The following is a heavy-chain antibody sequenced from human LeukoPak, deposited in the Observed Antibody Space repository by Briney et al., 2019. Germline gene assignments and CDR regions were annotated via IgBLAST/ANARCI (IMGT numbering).Heavy chain of an antibody. CDR3: ARTTLYSNPDY. CDR1: GGSVSSGSYY. Sequence: SETLSLTCTVSGGSVSSGSYYWSWIRQPPGKGLEWIGSIYYSGSTYYNPSLKSRVTISVDTSKNQFSLKLSSVTAADTAVYYCARTTLYSNPDYWGQGTLVTVSS. J-gene: IGHJ4*02. CDR2: IYYSGST. V-gene: IGHV4-39*01. D-gene: IGHD4-11*01.